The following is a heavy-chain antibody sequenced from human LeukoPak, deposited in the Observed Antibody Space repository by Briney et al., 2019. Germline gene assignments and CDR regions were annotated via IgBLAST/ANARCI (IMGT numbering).Heavy chain of an antibody. CDR3: ARGDSGGMDY. D-gene: IGHD3-16*01. Sequence: GGSLRLSCAASGFTFGSFTMSWVRRAPGKGLEWVSSISSSSSYIYYADSVKGRFTISRDNANNSLYLQMNSLRAEDTTVYYCARGDSGGMDYWGQGTLVTVSS. CDR1: GFTFGSFT. CDR2: ISSSSSYI. V-gene: IGHV3-21*01. J-gene: IGHJ4*02.